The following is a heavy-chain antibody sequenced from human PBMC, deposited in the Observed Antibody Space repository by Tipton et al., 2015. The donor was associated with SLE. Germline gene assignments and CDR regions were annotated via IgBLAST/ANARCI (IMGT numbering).Heavy chain of an antibody. D-gene: IGHD2-15*01. CDR2: ISYDGSNK. Sequence: SLRLSCAASGFTFSSYTMHWVRQAPGKGLEWVAVISYDGSNKYYADSVKGRFTISRDNSKNTLYLQMNSLRPEDTAVYYCARDLGSFYGMDGWGQGASVTVSS. CDR1: GFTFSSYT. J-gene: IGHJ6*02. CDR3: ARDLGSFYGMDG. V-gene: IGHV3-30*04.